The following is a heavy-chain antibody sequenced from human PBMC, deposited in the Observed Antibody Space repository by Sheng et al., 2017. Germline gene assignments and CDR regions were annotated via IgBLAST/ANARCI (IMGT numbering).Heavy chain of an antibody. D-gene: IGHD1-26*01. V-gene: IGHV3-21*01. J-gene: IGHJ4*02. CDR2: ISSSGTYI. CDR3: ARDFIVGAHIDY. Sequence: EVQLVESGGGLVRPGGSLRLSCAASGFTFSSYSMNWVRQAPGKGLEWVSYISSSGTYIYYADSVKGRFTISRDNAKNSLFLQMNSLRAEDTAVYYCARDFIVGAHIDYWGQGTLVTVSS. CDR1: GFTFSSYS.